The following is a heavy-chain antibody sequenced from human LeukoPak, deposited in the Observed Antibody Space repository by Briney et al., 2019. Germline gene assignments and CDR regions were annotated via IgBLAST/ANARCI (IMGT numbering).Heavy chain of an antibody. CDR1: GGTFGSYA. J-gene: IGHJ4*02. D-gene: IGHD5-18*01. CDR3: ARGELRSGYSYGPIDY. CDR2: IIPIFGTA. Sequence: ASVKVSCKASGGTFGSYAISWVRQAPGQGLEWMGGIIPIFGTANYAQKFQGRVTITADESTSTAYMELSSLRSEDTAVYYCARGELRSGYSYGPIDYWGQGTLVTVSS. V-gene: IGHV1-69*13.